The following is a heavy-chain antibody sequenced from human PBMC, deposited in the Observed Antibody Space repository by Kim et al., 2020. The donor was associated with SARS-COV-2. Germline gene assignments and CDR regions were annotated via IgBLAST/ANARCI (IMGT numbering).Heavy chain of an antibody. Sequence: ASVKVSCKASGYTFTSYGISWVRQAPGQGLEWMGWISAYNGNTNYAQKLQGRVTMTTDTSTSTAYMELRSLRSDDTAVYYCARRRIVGTKTAPAFDIWGQGTMVTLSS. J-gene: IGHJ3*02. CDR1: GYTFTSYG. CDR3: ARRRIVGTKTAPAFDI. D-gene: IGHD1-26*01. V-gene: IGHV1-18*04. CDR2: ISAYNGNT.